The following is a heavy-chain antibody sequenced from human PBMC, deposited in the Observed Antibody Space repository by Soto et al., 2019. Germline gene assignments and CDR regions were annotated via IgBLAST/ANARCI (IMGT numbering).Heavy chain of an antibody. CDR1: GGSFRREA. J-gene: IGHJ3*01. CDR3: AWGHELGVNSYAFDV. V-gene: IGHV1-69*14. CDR2: ILPFFGTS. Sequence: QVQLVQSGAEVKKPGSSVKVSCKASGGSFRREAINWVRQAPGQGPEWMGNILPFFGTSDYAKKFQGRVTVTADMSTTTVYMELSSLRVEDTAVYYCAWGHELGVNSYAFDVWGQGTMVIVSS. D-gene: IGHD2-8*01.